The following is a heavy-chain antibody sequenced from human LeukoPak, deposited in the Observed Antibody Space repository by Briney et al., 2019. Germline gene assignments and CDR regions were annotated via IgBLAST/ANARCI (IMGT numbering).Heavy chain of an antibody. D-gene: IGHD4-17*01. CDR2: INHSGST. J-gene: IGHJ6*03. V-gene: IGHV4-34*01. CDR1: GGSFSGYY. CDR3: ARGREVTTLSYYYYYYMDV. Sequence: SETLSLTCAVYGGSFSGYYWSWIRQPPGKGLEWIGEINHSGSTNYNPSFKSRATISVDTSKNQFSLKLSSVTAADPAVYYCARGREVTTLSYYYYYYMDVWGKGTTVTVSS.